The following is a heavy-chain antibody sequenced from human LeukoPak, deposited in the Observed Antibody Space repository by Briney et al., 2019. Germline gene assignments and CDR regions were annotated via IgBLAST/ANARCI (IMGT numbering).Heavy chain of an antibody. CDR2: IYHSGST. CDR1: GYSISSGYY. CDR3: ARLEDCSSTSCYPYAFDI. D-gene: IGHD2-2*01. J-gene: IGHJ3*02. Sequence: SETLSLTCAVSGYSISSGYYWGWIRQPPGKGLEWIGSIYHSGSTYYNPFLKSRVTISVDTSKNQFSLKLSSVTAADTAVYYCARLEDCSSTSCYPYAFDIWGQGTMVTVSS. V-gene: IGHV4-38-2*01.